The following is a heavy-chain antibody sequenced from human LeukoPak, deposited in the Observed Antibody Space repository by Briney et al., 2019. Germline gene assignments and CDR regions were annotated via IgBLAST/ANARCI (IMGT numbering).Heavy chain of an antibody. CDR1: GSTFATYG. D-gene: IGHD2-15*01. J-gene: IGHJ4*02. CDR3: AKRSADY. Sequence: GGTLRLSCAASGSTFATYGMSWVGQAPGKGLEGVSAISGSGGSTYYADSVKGRFTISRDNSKNTLYLQMDSLRAEDTAVYYCAKRSADYWGQGTLVTVSS. V-gene: IGHV3-23*01. CDR2: ISGSGGST.